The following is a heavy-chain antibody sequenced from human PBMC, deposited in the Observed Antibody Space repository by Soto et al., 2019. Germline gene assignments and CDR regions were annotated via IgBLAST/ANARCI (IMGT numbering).Heavy chain of an antibody. Sequence: GGSLRLSCAXSGXTXXXXXXHWVRQAPGKGLVWVSRINSDGSDTAYADSVKGRFTISRDNAKNTLYLQMNSLRAEDTAVYYCARDSPDYIDYWGQGTLVTVSS. CDR3: ARDSPDYIDY. V-gene: IGHV3-74*01. D-gene: IGHD4-17*01. J-gene: IGHJ4*02. CDR2: INSDGSDT. CDR1: GXTXXXXX.